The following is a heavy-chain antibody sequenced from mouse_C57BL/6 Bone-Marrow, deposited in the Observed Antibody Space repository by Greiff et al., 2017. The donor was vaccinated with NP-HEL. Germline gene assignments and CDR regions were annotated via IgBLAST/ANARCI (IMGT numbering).Heavy chain of an antibody. CDR1: GYTFTSYW. CDR3: AILLRWFAY. J-gene: IGHJ3*01. CDR2: IDPSDSYT. V-gene: IGHV1-59*01. D-gene: IGHD1-1*01. Sequence: VKLQQPGAELVRPGTSVKLSCKASGYTFTSYWMHWVKQRPGQGLEWIGVIDPSDSYTNYNQKFKGKATLTVDTSSSTAYMQLSSLTSEDSAVYYCAILLRWFAYWGQGTLVTVSA.